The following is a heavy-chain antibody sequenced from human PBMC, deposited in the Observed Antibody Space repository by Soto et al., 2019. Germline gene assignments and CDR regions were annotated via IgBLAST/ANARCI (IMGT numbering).Heavy chain of an antibody. J-gene: IGHJ4*02. CDR3: ANYTTTVTSDY. Sequence: SETLSLTCTVSGGSVISGSYYWSWIRQPPGKGLEWIGYIYYSGSTNYNPSLKSRVTISVDTSKNQFSLKLSSVTAADTAVYYCANYTTTVTSDYWGQGTLVTVSS. CDR2: IYYSGST. V-gene: IGHV4-61*01. CDR1: GGSVISGSYY. D-gene: IGHD4-17*01.